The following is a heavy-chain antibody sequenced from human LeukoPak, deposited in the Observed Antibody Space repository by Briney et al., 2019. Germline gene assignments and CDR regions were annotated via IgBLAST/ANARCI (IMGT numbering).Heavy chain of an antibody. CDR2: INHSGST. CDR1: GGSFSGHY. Sequence: PSETLSLTCGVYGGSFSGHYWSWIRQPPGKGLEWIGEINHSGSTNYNPSLKSRVTISVDTSKNQFSLKLSSVTAVDTAEYSCAGHRGYTYGPYDYWGQGTLVTVSS. CDR3: AGHRGYTYGPYDY. V-gene: IGHV4-34*01. J-gene: IGHJ4*02. D-gene: IGHD5-18*01.